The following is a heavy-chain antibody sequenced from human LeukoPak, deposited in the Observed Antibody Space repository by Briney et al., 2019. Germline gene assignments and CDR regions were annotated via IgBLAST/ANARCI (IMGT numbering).Heavy chain of an antibody. Sequence: PSETLSLTCTVSGGSISSYYWSWIRQPPGKGLEWIGYIYYSGSTNYNPSLKSRVTISVDTSKNQFSLKLTSVTAADTAVYYCARELPLPTSYYYDSSGSFDYWGQGSLVTVSS. D-gene: IGHD3-22*01. J-gene: IGHJ4*02. CDR2: IYYSGST. V-gene: IGHV4-59*01. CDR3: ARELPLPTSYYYDSSGSFDY. CDR1: GGSISSYY.